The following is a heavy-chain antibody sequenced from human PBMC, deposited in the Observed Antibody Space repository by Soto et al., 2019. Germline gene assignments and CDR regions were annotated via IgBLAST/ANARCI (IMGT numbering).Heavy chain of an antibody. CDR2: ISAYNGNT. D-gene: IGHD1-1*01. J-gene: IGHJ4*02. Sequence: ASVKVSCKASGYTFTSYGISWVRQAPGQGLEWMGWISAYNGNTNYAQKLQGRVTMTTDTSTSTAYMELRSLRSDDTAVYYCARDRGLERLGPSPCDYWGQGTLVTVSS. CDR1: GYTFTSYG. CDR3: ARDRGLERLGPSPCDY. V-gene: IGHV1-18*01.